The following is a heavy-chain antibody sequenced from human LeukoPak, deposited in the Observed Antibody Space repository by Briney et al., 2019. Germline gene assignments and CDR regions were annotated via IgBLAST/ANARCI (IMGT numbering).Heavy chain of an antibody. CDR1: GFTFSDYA. J-gene: IGHJ4*02. D-gene: IGHD3-10*01. Sequence: GGSLRLSCAASGFTFSDYAMHWLRQAPGKGLEWVAVISYDGSKKYYADSVKGRFTISRDNSKNTLYLQMNSLRVEDTAVYYCAKEVAGYYGSGSYYFDYWGQGTLVTVAS. V-gene: IGHV3-30*04. CDR2: ISYDGSKK. CDR3: AKEVAGYYGSGSYYFDY.